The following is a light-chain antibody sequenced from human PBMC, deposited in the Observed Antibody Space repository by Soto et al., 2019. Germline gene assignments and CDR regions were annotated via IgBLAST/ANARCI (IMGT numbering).Light chain of an antibody. CDR3: QQYNNPST. V-gene: IGKV3-15*01. CDR1: QSVSSN. CDR2: GAS. Sequence: EIVMTQSPATLSVSPGERATLSCRASQSVSSNLAWYQQKPGQAPRLLIYGASTRATGIPARFSGSGSGTEFTLTISSLQSEDFTVYYCQQYNNPSTVGRGTKVEIK. J-gene: IGKJ1*01.